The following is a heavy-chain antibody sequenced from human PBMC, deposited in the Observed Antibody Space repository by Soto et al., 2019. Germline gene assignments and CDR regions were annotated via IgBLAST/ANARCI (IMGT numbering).Heavy chain of an antibody. J-gene: IGHJ3*02. V-gene: IGHV3-33*01. Sequence: GGSMRLSWAASGFTFSSYGLHWDRQAPGKGLEWVAVIWYDGSNKYYSDSLKGRFTISRDNSKNTLYLQMNSLRAEDTAGHYSARYRDVLRLYSSPGAFDRWRQVKRV. CDR1: GFTFSSYG. CDR2: IWYDGSNK. D-gene: IGHD2-8*01. CDR3: ARYRDVLRLYSSPGAFDR.